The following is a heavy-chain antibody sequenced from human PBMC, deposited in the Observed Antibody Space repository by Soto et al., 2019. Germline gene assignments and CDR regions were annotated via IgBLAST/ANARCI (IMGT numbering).Heavy chain of an antibody. D-gene: IGHD4-17*01. V-gene: IGHV4-31*03. CDR2: IYYSGST. J-gene: IGHJ6*02. CDR1: GGSISSGGYY. Sequence: QVQLQESGPGLVKPSQTLSLTCTVSGGSISSGGYYWSWIRQHPGKGLEGIGCIYYSGSTYYNPSLKSRVTISVDTSKNQFSLKLSSVTAADTAVYYCASSAVTAPYYYYGMDVWGQGTTVTVSS. CDR3: ASSAVTAPYYYYGMDV.